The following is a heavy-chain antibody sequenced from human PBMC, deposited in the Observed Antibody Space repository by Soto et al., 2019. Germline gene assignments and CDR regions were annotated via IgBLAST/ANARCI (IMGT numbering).Heavy chain of an antibody. CDR1: GFTFISYW. J-gene: IGHJ4*02. Sequence: PGGSLRLSCAASGFTFISYWMSWVRQAPWKGLEWVANIKQDGGEKNYVDSVKGRFTISRDNAKKSLYLQMNSLRAEDTAVYYCGSYLRDWDSGSYSYDYWGQGTLVTVS. CDR2: IKQDGGEK. D-gene: IGHD1-26*01. V-gene: IGHV3-7*02. CDR3: GSYLRDWDSGSYSYDY.